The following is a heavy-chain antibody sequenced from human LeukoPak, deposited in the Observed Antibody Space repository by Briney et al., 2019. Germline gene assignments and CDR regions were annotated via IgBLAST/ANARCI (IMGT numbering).Heavy chain of an antibody. CDR2: ISYDGSNK. CDR3: ARGWSSDAFDI. J-gene: IGHJ3*02. D-gene: IGHD6-13*01. V-gene: IGHV3-30*03. Sequence: GGSLRLSCAASGFTFSSYGMHWVRQAPGKGLEWVAVISYDGSNKYYADSVKGRFTISRDIAKNTLYLQMNSLRAEDTAVYYCARGWSSDAFDIWGQGTMVSVSS. CDR1: GFTFSSYG.